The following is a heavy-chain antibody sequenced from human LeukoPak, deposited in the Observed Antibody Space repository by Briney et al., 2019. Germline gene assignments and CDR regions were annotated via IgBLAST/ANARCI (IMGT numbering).Heavy chain of an antibody. CDR1: GFSFSSYW. CDR2: INSDGSST. Sequence: GGSLRLSCAASGFSFSSYWMHWVRQTPGKGLVWVSRINSDGSSTTYADSVKGRFTISRDNAKNTLYLQMNSLRVEDTSVYYCATGRTAFDYWGQGTLVTVSS. V-gene: IGHV3-74*01. D-gene: IGHD2-2*01. CDR3: ATGRTAFDY. J-gene: IGHJ4*02.